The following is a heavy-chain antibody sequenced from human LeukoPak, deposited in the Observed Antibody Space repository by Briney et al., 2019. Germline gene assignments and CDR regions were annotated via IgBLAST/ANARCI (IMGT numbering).Heavy chain of an antibody. CDR1: GGSFSGYY. D-gene: IGHD4-17*01. Sequence: SETLSLTCAVYGGSFSGYYWSWIRQPPGKGLEWIGEINHSGSTNYNPSLKSRVTISVDTSKNQFSLKLSSVTAADTAVYYCARFLPGYGDYLFDYWGQGTLVTVSS. CDR3: ARFLPGYGDYLFDY. V-gene: IGHV4-34*01. J-gene: IGHJ4*02. CDR2: INHSGST.